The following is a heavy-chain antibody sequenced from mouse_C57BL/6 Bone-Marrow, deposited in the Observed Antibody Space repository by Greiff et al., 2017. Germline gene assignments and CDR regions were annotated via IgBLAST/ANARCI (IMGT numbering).Heavy chain of an antibody. Sequence: EVQVVESGGDLVKPGGSLKLSCAASGFTFSSYGMSWVRQTPDKRLEWVATISSGGSYTYYPDSVKGRFTISRDNAKNTLYLQMSSLKSEDTAMYYCARPLIYYYGSSYYAMDYWGQGTSVTVSS. D-gene: IGHD1-1*01. V-gene: IGHV5-6*01. CDR3: ARPLIYYYGSSYYAMDY. CDR1: GFTFSSYG. CDR2: ISSGGSYT. J-gene: IGHJ4*01.